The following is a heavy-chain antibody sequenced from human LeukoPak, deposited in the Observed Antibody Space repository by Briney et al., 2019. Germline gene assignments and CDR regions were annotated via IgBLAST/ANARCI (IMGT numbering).Heavy chain of an antibody. J-gene: IGHJ4*02. CDR1: GFTFSSYG. D-gene: IGHD3-22*01. CDR2: ISYDGSNK. CDR3: AKGTRNNYYDRSGAPDY. V-gene: IGHV3-30*18. Sequence: GGSLRLSCAASGFTFSSYGMHWVRQAPGKGLEWVAVISYDGSNKYYADSVKGRFTISRDSSKNTLYLQMNSLRAEDTAVYYCAKGTRNNYYDRSGAPDYWGQGTLVTVSS.